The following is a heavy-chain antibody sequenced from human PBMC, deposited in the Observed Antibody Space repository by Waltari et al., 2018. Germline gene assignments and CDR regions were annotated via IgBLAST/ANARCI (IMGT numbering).Heavy chain of an antibody. J-gene: IGHJ5*02. CDR2: IIPDSGVA. Sequence: QVQLVQSGAEVTTPGASVKVSCKDSGYRFTGYYLPWLRQAPGQGLEWMGRIIPDSGVAKYAQNFQGRVTMTRDTSTNTAYMELNSLTSDDTAVYYCARGRNDLSAFFDPWGQGTLVAVSS. CDR3: ARGRNDLSAFFDP. CDR1: GYRFTGYY. D-gene: IGHD2-21*02. V-gene: IGHV1-2*06.